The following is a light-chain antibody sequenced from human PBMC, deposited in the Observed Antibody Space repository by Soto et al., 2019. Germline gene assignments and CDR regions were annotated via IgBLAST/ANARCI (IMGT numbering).Light chain of an antibody. CDR1: QSVSSSY. J-gene: IGKJ4*01. CDR2: GAS. V-gene: IGKV3-20*01. CDR3: QQYASSPLT. Sequence: EIVLTQSPGTLSLSPGESATLSCRASQSVSSSYLAWYQHKPGQAPRLLIYGASSRATGIPDRFSGSGSGTDFTLTISRLEPTDYAVYYCQQYASSPLTFGRGTQVEIK.